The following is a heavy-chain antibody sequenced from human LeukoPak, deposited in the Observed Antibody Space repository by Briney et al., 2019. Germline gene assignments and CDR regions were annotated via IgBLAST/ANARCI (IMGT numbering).Heavy chain of an antibody. CDR3: ARDLKRYCSSTSCSPPFDP. CDR2: ISAYNGNT. Sequence: ASVKVSCKASGYTFTSYGISWVRQAPGQGLEGMGWISAYNGNTNYAQKLQGRVTMTTDTSTSTAYMELRSLRSDDTAVYYCARDLKRYCSSTSCSPPFDPWGQGTLVTVSS. D-gene: IGHD2-2*01. CDR1: GYTFTSYG. V-gene: IGHV1-18*04. J-gene: IGHJ5*02.